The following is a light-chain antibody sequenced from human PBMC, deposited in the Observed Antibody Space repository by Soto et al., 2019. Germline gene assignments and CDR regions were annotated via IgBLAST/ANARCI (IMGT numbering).Light chain of an antibody. Sequence: QSVLTQPPSASGTPGQRVTISCSGSSSNIGSNYVYWYQQLPGTAPKLLIYRNNQRPSGVADRFSGSKSGTSASLAISGLRSEDEADYYCAAWDDSLSDPVFGGGTKLTVL. CDR1: SSNIGSNY. CDR3: AAWDDSLSDPV. V-gene: IGLV1-47*01. J-gene: IGLJ2*01. CDR2: RNN.